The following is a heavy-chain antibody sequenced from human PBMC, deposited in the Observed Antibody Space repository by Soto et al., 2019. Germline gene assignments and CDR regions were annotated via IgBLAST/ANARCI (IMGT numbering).Heavy chain of an antibody. CDR2: INHSGST. J-gene: IGHJ6*02. Sequence: PSETLSLTCAVYGGSFSGYYWSWIRQPPGKGLEWIGEINHSGSTNYNPSPKSRVTISVDTSKNQFSLKLSSVTAADTAVYYCARGVTYSSGWRPIRGGMDVWGQGTTVTVSS. CDR3: ARGVTYSSGWRPIRGGMDV. CDR1: GGSFSGYY. V-gene: IGHV4-34*01. D-gene: IGHD6-19*01.